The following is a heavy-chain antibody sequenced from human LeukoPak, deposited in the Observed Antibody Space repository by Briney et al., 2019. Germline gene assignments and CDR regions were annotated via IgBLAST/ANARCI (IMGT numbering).Heavy chain of an antibody. CDR1: GYTFTGYY. J-gene: IGHJ4*02. D-gene: IGHD1-26*01. V-gene: IGHV1-2*02. CDR3: ARDAYGGSYLFDY. Sequence: ASVKVSCKASGYTFTGYYMHWVRQAPGQGLEWMGWINPNSGGTNYAQKFQGRVTMTRDTSISTAYMELSRLRSDDTAVYYCARDAYGGSYLFDYWGQGTLVTVSS. CDR2: INPNSGGT.